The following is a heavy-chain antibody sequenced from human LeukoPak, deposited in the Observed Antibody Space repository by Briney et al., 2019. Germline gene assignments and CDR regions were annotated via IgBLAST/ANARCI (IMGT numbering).Heavy chain of an antibody. V-gene: IGHV2-5*02. CDR2: IYWDDDK. CDR1: GFSLSTSGMG. CDR3: AHRGNYYDSSGYLGY. Sequence: SGPTLVKPTQTLTLTCTFSGFSLSTSGMGVAWVREPSVKALEWLALIYWDDDKRYSPSPKSRLTITKDTSNNQVVLTMTNMYPVDTATYYCAHRGNYYDSSGYLGYWGQGILVTVSS. J-gene: IGHJ4*02. D-gene: IGHD3-22*01.